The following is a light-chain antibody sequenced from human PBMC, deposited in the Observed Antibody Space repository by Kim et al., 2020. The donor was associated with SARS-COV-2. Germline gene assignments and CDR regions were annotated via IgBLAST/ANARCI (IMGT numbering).Light chain of an antibody. CDR1: QSVSSSF. V-gene: IGKV3-20*01. J-gene: IGKJ1*01. CDR2: GAS. CDR3: QQYATSPVT. Sequence: SPGERVTPSCRARQSVSSSFLAWYQQKPGQAPRLLIYGASNRATGIPDRFSGSGSGTEFTLTISRLEPEDFAVYYCQQYATSPVTFGQGTKVDIK.